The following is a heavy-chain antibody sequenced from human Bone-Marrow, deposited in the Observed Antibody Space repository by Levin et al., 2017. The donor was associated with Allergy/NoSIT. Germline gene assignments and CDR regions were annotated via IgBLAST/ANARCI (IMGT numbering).Heavy chain of an antibody. J-gene: IGHJ4*02. CDR2: ISYDGSNK. D-gene: IGHD5-24*01. V-gene: IGHV3-30-3*01. CDR1: GFTFSSYA. Sequence: GGSLRLSCAASGFTFSSYAMHWVRQAPGKGLEWVAVISYDGSNKYYADSVKGRFTISRDNSKNTLYLQMNSLRAEDTAVYYCRCGMATIWADYWGQGTLVTVSS. CDR3: RCGMATIWADY.